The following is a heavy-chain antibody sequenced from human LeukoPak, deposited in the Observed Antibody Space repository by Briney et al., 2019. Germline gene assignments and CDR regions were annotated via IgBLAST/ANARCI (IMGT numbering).Heavy chain of an antibody. Sequence: GGSLRLSCAASGFTFSDNYMTWIRQAPGKGLDWVSWISSSGDSLHYADSVKGRFTVSRDNAKSSLYLQMNSLRAEDTAVYYCARGRPSLGGPTRVGLDYWGQGTLVTVSS. CDR1: GFTFSDNY. J-gene: IGHJ4*02. D-gene: IGHD2-2*01. V-gene: IGHV3-11*01. CDR2: ISSSGDSL. CDR3: ARGRPSLGGPTRVGLDY.